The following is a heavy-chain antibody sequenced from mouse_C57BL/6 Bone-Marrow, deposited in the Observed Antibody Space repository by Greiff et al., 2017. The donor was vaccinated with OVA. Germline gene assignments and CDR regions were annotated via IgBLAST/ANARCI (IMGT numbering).Heavy chain of an antibody. CDR3: TRDREYGSGYWYFDV. V-gene: IGHV5-9-1*02. D-gene: IGHD2-10*02. CDR2: ISSGGDYI. Sequence: EVQVEESGEGLVKPGGSLKLSCAASGFTFSSYAMSWVRQTPEKRLEWVAYISSGGDYIYYADTVKGRFTISRDNARNTLYLQMSSLKSEDTAMYDCTRDREYGSGYWYFDVWGTGTTVTVS. CDR1: GFTFSSYA. J-gene: IGHJ1*03.